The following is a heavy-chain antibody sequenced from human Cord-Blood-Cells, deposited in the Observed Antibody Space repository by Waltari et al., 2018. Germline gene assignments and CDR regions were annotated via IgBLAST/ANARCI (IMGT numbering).Heavy chain of an antibody. Sequence: QLPLQKWGAGLLKPTETLSLTCAVYCGSFTGYYWSVIRQLSGRGLEWIGEINHSGSTNYNQSLKSRVTISVDTSKNQFSLKLNSVTAADTAVYYCARSPRLQRYFDWLHTKYYGMDVWGQGTTVTVSS. CDR3: ARSPRLQRYFDWLHTKYYGMDV. V-gene: IGHV4-34*01. D-gene: IGHD3-9*01. J-gene: IGHJ6*02. CDR1: CGSFTGYY. CDR2: INHSGST.